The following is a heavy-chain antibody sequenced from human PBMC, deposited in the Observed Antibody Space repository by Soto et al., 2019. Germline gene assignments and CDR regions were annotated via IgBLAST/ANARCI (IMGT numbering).Heavy chain of an antibody. CDR3: VRNSPIGSTFSGYDGIDY. CDR2: IIPLLETT. CDR1: GGTFRSDT. J-gene: IGHJ4*02. V-gene: IGHV1-69*08. Sequence: WASVKVSCKTPGGTFRSDTITWVRQAPGQGLEWMGRIIPLLETTDYAQKFQGRVTITADKSTGTAYMEVSSLRSEDTAIYYCVRNSPIGSTFSGYDGIDYWGQGTLVTVSS. D-gene: IGHD5-12*01.